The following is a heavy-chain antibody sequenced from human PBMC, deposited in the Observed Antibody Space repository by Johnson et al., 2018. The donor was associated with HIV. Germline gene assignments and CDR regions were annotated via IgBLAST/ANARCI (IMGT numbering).Heavy chain of an antibody. D-gene: IGHD1-1*01. J-gene: IGHJ3*02. Sequence: VQLVESGGGLAQPGGSLRLSCAASGFTFSSYAMSWVRQAPGKGLEWVSAISGSGVGIYYADSVKGRFTISRDNSKNTLYLQMKSLRAEDTAVYYCAREGGNNWNDIAFDIWGQGTMVTVSS. CDR2: ISGSGVGI. CDR1: GFTFSSYA. CDR3: AREGGNNWNDIAFDI. V-gene: IGHV3-23*04.